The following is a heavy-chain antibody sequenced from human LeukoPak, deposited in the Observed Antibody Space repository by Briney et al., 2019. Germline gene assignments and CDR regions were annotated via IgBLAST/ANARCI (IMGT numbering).Heavy chain of an antibody. CDR2: ISGSGGST. V-gene: IGHV3-23*01. CDR1: GFTFSSYA. Sequence: GGSLRLSCAASGFTFSSYAMSWVRQAPGKGLEWVSAISGSGGSTYYADSVKGRFTISRDNSKNTLYLQMNSLRAEDTAVYYCAKDPPRKVTIFGVVTQRYYFDYWGQGTLVTVSS. D-gene: IGHD3-3*01. CDR3: AKDPPRKVTIFGVVTQRYYFDY. J-gene: IGHJ4*02.